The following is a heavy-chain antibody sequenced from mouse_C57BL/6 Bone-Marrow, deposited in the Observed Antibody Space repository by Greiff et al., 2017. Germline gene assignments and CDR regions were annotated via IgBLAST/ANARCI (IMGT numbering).Heavy chain of an antibody. J-gene: IGHJ3*01. D-gene: IGHD1-1*01. Sequence: QVQLKESGAELVRPGTSVKMSCKASGYTFTNYWIGWAKQRPGHGLEWIGDIYPGGGYTNYTEKFKGKATLPADKSSSTAYMQFSSLTSEDYAIYNSASGSSQAGFEEWGKGTLVNVSA. V-gene: IGHV1-63*01. CDR3: ASGSSQAGFEE. CDR1: GYTFTNYW. CDR2: IYPGGGYT.